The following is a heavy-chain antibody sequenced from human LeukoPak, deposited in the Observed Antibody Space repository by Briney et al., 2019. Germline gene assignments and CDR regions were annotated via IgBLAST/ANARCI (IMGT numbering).Heavy chain of an antibody. V-gene: IGHV5-51*01. CDR2: IYPGDSDT. J-gene: IGHJ6*02. CDR3: ATTSSTSPTHYYGMDV. D-gene: IGHD2-2*01. Sequence: GESLQISCQGSGYSFTSYWIGWVRQMPGKGLEWMGIIYPGDSDTRYSPSFRGQVTISADKSISTAYLQWSSLKASDTAMYYCATTSSTSPTHYYGMDVWGQGTTVTVSS. CDR1: GYSFTSYW.